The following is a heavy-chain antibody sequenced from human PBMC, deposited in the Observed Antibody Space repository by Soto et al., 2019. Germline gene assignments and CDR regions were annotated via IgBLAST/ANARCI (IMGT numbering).Heavy chain of an antibody. CDR2: IKSKSQGGTA. D-gene: IGHD3-16*02. CDR3: ASFFFFQAEDGIRVTVPVSAFLMNRSSDL. J-gene: IGHJ2*01. Sequence: KRLEWVGRIKSKSQGGTADYAAPVKGRFAISRDDSKNKLYLQMNSLQTDDTAVYFCASFFFFQAEDGIRVTVPVSAFLMNRSSDL. V-gene: IGHV3-15*07.